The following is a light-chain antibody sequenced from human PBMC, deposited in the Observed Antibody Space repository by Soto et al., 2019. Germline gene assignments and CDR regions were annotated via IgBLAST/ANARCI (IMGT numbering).Light chain of an antibody. Sequence: QSVLTQPASVSGSPGQSITISCTGTSSDVGGYNYVSWYQQHPGKAPKLMIYDVSNRPSGVSNRFSGSKSGNTASLTISGLQAEDEADYYCSSYTSSSTLVFGTET. CDR3: SSYTSSSTLV. CDR2: DVS. V-gene: IGLV2-14*01. CDR1: SSDVGGYNY. J-gene: IGLJ1*01.